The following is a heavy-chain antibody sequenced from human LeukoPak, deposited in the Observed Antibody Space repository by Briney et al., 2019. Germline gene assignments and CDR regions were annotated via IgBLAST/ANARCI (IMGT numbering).Heavy chain of an antibody. D-gene: IGHD3-22*01. CDR2: VSNSGGST. Sequence: GGSLRLSCEASGLTFSKYAMNWVRQAPGKGLEWVSGVSNSGGSTYYADSVKGRFTISRDNSMNRLYLQMNSLRAEDTAVYYCAKAESDYYDSSGYYPLLRYWGQGTLVTVSS. CDR1: GLTFSKYA. V-gene: IGHV3-23*01. J-gene: IGHJ4*02. CDR3: AKAESDYYDSSGYYPLLRY.